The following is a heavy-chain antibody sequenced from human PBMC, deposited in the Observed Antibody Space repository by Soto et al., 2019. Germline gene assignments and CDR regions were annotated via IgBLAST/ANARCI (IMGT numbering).Heavy chain of an antibody. D-gene: IGHD3-10*01. CDR3: ARDHGSMVRGVIPTKYYYGMDV. CDR2: IIPIFGTA. Sequence: SVKVSCKASGGTFSSYAISWVRQAPGQGLEWMGGIIPIFGTANYAQKFQGRVTITADKSTSTAYMELSSLRSEDTAVYYCARDHGSMVRGVIPTKYYYGMDVWGQGTTVTVSS. V-gene: IGHV1-69*06. J-gene: IGHJ6*02. CDR1: GGTFSSYA.